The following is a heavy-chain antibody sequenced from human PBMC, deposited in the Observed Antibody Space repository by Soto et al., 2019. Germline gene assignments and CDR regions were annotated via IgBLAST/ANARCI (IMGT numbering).Heavy chain of an antibody. CDR2: IWYDGSNK. V-gene: IGHV3-33*01. D-gene: IGHD5-12*01. Sequence: PGGSLRLSCAASGFTFSSYGMHWVRQAPGKGLEWVAVIWYDGSNKYYADSVKGRFTISRDNSKNTLYLQMNSLRAEDTAVYYCARSKYYSGYDRYYYGMDVWGQGTTVTVSS. CDR3: ARSKYYSGYDRYYYGMDV. J-gene: IGHJ6*02. CDR1: GFTFSSYG.